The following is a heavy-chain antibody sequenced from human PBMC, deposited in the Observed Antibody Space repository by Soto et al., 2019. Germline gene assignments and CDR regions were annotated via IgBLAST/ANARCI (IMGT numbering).Heavy chain of an antibody. CDR1: GFSLSHYW. V-gene: IGHV3-74*01. D-gene: IGHD2-8*01. Sequence: EVQLVESGGGLIQPGGALRLTCTASGFSLSHYWMHWIRQAPGKGLVWVSRINLDGSSTDYAPSVKGRFTISRDNAKNTLYLQMNSLAADDTAVYYCARGWVCTDYWGRGTLVTVSS. CDR3: ARGWVCTDY. J-gene: IGHJ4*02. CDR2: INLDGSST.